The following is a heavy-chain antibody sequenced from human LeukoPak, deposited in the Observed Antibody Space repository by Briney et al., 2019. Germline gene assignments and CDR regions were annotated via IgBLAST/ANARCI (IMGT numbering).Heavy chain of an antibody. D-gene: IGHD6-13*01. J-gene: IGHJ4*02. CDR2: ISGGGTGT. V-gene: IGHV3-23*01. CDR3: AKDSIAAAGNVNYFDY. CDR1: GFTFSTYA. Sequence: PGGSRRLSCAASGFTFSTYAMSWVRQAPGKRLEWVSAISGGGTGTYYADSVKGRFTISRDNSKNTLYLQMKRLRAEDTAVYHCAKDSIAAAGNVNYFDYWGQGTLVTVSS.